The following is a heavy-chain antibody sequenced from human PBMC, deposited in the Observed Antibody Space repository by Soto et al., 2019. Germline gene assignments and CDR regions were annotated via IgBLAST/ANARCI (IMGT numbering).Heavy chain of an antibody. V-gene: IGHV3-74*03. CDR1: GLTFRSYW. CDR2: INTDGSVA. D-gene: IGHD2-21*01. J-gene: IGHJ5*02. CDR3: VRDMQLWRLDT. Sequence: LRLSCAASGLTFRSYWMHWVRQAPGKGLVWVSRINTDGSVAMYVDSVKGRFTISRDNAKNTLYLHMNSLRAEDTAVYYCVRDMQLWRLDTWAQGTLVTVYS.